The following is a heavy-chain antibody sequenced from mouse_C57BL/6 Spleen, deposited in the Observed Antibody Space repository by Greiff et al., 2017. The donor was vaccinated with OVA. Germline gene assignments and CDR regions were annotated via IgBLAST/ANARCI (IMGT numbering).Heavy chain of an antibody. J-gene: IGHJ1*03. CDR1: GYTFTSYW. CDR3: ARIGLLRYFDV. V-gene: IGHV1-64*01. CDR2: IHPNSGST. D-gene: IGHD1-1*01. Sequence: VQLKQPGAELVKPGASVKLSCKASGYTFTSYWMHWVKQRPGQGLEWIGMIHPNSGSTNYNEKFKSKATLTVDKSSSTAYMQLSSLTSEDSAVYYCARIGLLRYFDVWGTETTVTVSS.